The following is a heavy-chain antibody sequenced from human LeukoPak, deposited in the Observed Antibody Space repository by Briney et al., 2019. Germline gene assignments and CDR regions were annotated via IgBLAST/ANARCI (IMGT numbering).Heavy chain of an antibody. V-gene: IGHV4-59*08. CDR2: IYYSGST. D-gene: IGHD3-10*01. J-gene: IGHJ6*02. CDR1: GGSISSYY. Sequence: PSETLSLTCTVSGGSISSYYWSWIRQPPGKGLEWIGYIYYSGSTNYNPSLKSRVTISVDTSKNQFSLKLSSVAAADTAVYYCARASLSRYYYYGMDVWGQGTPVTVSS. CDR3: ARASLSRYYYYGMDV.